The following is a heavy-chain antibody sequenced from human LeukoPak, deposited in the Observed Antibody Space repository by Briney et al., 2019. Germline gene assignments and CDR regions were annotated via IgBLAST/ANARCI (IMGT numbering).Heavy chain of an antibody. CDR1: GFTFSSYG. D-gene: IGHD3-10*01. J-gene: IGHJ4*02. CDR2: IWYDGSNK. CDR3: ARDASYYYGSGSYLDY. V-gene: IGHV3-33*01. Sequence: GGSLRLSCAASGFTFSSYGMHWVRQAPGKGLEWVAVIWYDGSNKYYADSVKGRFTISRDNSKNTLYLQMNSLRAEDTAVYYCARDASYYYGSGSYLDYWGQGTLVTVSS.